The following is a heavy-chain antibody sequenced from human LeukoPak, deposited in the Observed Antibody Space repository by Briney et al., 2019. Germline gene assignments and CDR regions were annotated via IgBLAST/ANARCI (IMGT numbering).Heavy chain of an antibody. CDR3: ARDLRYYDFWSGYTFDY. V-gene: IGHV3-7*01. Sequence: GGSLRLSCAASGFTFSSYAMSWVRQAPGKGLEWVANIKQDGSEKYYVDSVKGRFTISRDNAKNSLYLQMNSLRAEDTAVYYCARDLRYYDFWSGYTFDYWGQGTLVTVSS. CDR1: GFTFSSYA. J-gene: IGHJ4*02. D-gene: IGHD3-3*01. CDR2: IKQDGSEK.